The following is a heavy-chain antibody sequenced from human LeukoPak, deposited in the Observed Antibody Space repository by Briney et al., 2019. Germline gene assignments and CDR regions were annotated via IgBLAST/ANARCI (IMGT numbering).Heavy chain of an antibody. CDR3: ARHAVYGDYVGEDYGLDV. V-gene: IGHV4-39*01. D-gene: IGHD4-17*01. CDR1: GGSISSSSYY. J-gene: IGHJ6*02. CDR2: TYYSGST. Sequence: SETLSLTCTVSGGSISSSSYYWGWIRQPPGKGLEWLGSTYYSGSTYYNPSLKSRVTISIDTSKYQFSLKLSSVTAADTAVYYCARHAVYGDYVGEDYGLDVWGQGTTVTVSS.